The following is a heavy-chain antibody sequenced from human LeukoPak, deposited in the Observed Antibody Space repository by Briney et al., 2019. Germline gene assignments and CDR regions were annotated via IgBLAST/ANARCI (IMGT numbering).Heavy chain of an antibody. CDR3: ARDHIAVAGTGYFDY. J-gene: IGHJ4*02. CDR2: IWYDGSNK. D-gene: IGHD6-19*01. CDR1: GFTFSSYG. V-gene: IGHV3-33*01. Sequence: PGGSLRLSCAASGFTFSSYGMDWVRQAQGKGLEWVAVIWYDGSNKYYADSVKGRFTISRDNSKNTLYLQMNSLRAEDTAVYYCARDHIAVAGTGYFDYWGQGTLVTVSS.